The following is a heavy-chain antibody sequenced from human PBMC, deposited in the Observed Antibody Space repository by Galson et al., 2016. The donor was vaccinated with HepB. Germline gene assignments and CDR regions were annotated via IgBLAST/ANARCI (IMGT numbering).Heavy chain of an antibody. CDR3: ARGSDCVWGSLSYFDY. CDR2: ISGTGDST. Sequence: SLRLSCAASGFTFTSYVLSWVRQAPGKGLQWVSSISGTGDSTFYADSVKGRFTISRDNSKNTLYLQMNSLRAEDTAVYYCARGSDCVWGSLSYFDYWGQGTLVTVSS. D-gene: IGHD3-16*01. V-gene: IGHV3-23*01. CDR1: GFTFTSYV. J-gene: IGHJ4*02.